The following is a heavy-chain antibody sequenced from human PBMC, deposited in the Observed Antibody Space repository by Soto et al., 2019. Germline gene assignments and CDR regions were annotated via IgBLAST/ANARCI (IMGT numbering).Heavy chain of an antibody. CDR2: IKQDGSEK. D-gene: IGHD6-19*01. V-gene: IGHV3-7*01. Sequence: GGSLRLSCASSGFTFSSYWMSWVRQAPGKGLDLVANIKQDGSEKYYVDSVKGRFTISRDNAKNSLYLQMNSLRAEDTAVYYCARGGRAVAGTGYYYYYGMDVWGQGTTVTVSS. CDR1: GFTFSSYW. J-gene: IGHJ6*01. CDR3: ARGGRAVAGTGYYYYYGMDV.